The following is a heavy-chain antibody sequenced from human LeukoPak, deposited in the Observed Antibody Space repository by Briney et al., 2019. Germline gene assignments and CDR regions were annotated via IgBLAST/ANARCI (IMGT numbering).Heavy chain of an antibody. D-gene: IGHD3-22*01. CDR1: GFTFSSYA. J-gene: IGHJ4*02. Sequence: PGRSLRLSCVASGFTFSSYAMSWVRQAAGKGLEWVSSTSSSGETTYYADPVKGRFTISRDNSRNTLYLQINSLRAEDTAVYYCAKDRPNYYGTNGHYYRRDGDCWGQGTLVTVSS. CDR2: TSSSGETT. V-gene: IGHV3-23*01. CDR3: AKDRPNYYGTNGHYYRRDGDC.